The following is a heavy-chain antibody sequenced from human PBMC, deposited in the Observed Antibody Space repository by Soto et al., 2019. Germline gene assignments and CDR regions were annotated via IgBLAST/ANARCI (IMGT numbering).Heavy chain of an antibody. V-gene: IGHV3-23*01. D-gene: IGHD3-10*01. CDR2: ISGPGGTT. CDR3: VPGASNFDY. CDR1: GFIFSNYA. J-gene: IGHJ4*02. Sequence: EVHLSESGGDLVQPGGSLRLSCVASGFIFSNYAMTWVRQAPGQWLEWVSSISGPGGTTNYADSVKGRFAISRDNSKNTLYLQMNSLRAEDTAVYYCVPGASNFDYWGQGTLVTVSS.